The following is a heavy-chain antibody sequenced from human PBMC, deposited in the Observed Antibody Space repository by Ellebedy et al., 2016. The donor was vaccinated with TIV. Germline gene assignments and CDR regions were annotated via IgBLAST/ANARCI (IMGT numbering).Heavy chain of an antibody. D-gene: IGHD3-3*01. CDR1: RYTLTSYG. V-gene: IGHV1-18*01. Sequence: ASVKVSCKASRYTLTSYGISWVRQAPGQGLEWLGWISAYNGNTNYAQKLQGRVTMTNDTSTSTAYMELRSLRSDDTAVYYCARDRRRIVRFLEWFGDRYYGMDVWGQGTTVTVSS. J-gene: IGHJ6*02. CDR3: ARDRRRIVRFLEWFGDRYYGMDV. CDR2: ISAYNGNT.